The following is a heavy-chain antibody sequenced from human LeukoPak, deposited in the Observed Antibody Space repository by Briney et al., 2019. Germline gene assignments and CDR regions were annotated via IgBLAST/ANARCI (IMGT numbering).Heavy chain of an antibody. CDR1: GGSISSYY. J-gene: IGHJ4*02. CDR2: IYYSGST. Sequence: SETLSLTCTVSGGSISSYYWSWIRQPPGKGLEWIGYIYYSGSTNYNPSLKSRVTISVDTSKNQFSLKLSSVTAADTAVYYCARQVRSGHGFDYWGQGTLVTVSS. CDR3: ARQVRSGHGFDY. D-gene: IGHD2-15*01. V-gene: IGHV4-59*08.